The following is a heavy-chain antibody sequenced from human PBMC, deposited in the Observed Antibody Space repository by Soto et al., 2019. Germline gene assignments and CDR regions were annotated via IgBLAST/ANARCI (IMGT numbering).Heavy chain of an antibody. Sequence: GGSLRLSCAASGFSVSSNYMNWVRQAPGKGLVWVSRIHSDGSSTTYADSVKGRFTVSRDNARNTLYLQMNSLRAEDTAVYYCARGDRGAFDLWGQGTVVTVSS. D-gene: IGHD1-26*01. J-gene: IGHJ3*01. CDR3: ARGDRGAFDL. CDR2: IHSDGSST. CDR1: GFSVSSNY. V-gene: IGHV3-74*01.